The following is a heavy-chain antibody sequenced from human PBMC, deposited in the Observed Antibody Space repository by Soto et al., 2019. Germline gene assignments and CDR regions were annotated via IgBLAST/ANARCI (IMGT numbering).Heavy chain of an antibody. CDR2: ISYDGSNK. Sequence: QVQLVESGGGVVQPGRSLRLSCAAAGFTFSSYVMHWVRQAPGKGLEWVAVISYDGSNKYYADSVKGRFSISRDNSKNTLYPQMTSQRAEDTAGSYCASVGQLCWVDYWGQGERVTVSS. D-gene: IGHD5-18*01. CDR1: GFTFSSYV. J-gene: IGHJ4*02. V-gene: IGHV3-30-3*01. CDR3: ASVGQLCWVDY.